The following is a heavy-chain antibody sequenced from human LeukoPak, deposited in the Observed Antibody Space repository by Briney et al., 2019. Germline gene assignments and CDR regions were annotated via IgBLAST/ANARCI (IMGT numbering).Heavy chain of an antibody. CDR1: GGSFSSYY. J-gene: IGHJ4*02. D-gene: IGHD2-8*02. Sequence: PSVTLSLTCTVSGGSFSSYYWSWIRQPPGKGLEWIGYIYYSGSTNYNPSRKSRVTISVDTSKNQFSLKLSSVTAADTDVYYCARNQRTGGNLDYWGQGTLVTVSS. V-gene: IGHV4-59*01. CDR2: IYYSGST. CDR3: ARNQRTGGNLDY.